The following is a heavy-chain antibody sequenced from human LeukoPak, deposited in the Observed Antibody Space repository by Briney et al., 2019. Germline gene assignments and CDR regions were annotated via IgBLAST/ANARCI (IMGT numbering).Heavy chain of an antibody. J-gene: IGHJ4*02. V-gene: IGHV3-30*18. CDR2: ISYDGSNK. D-gene: IGHD6-13*01. Sequence: GGSLRLSCAASGFTFNSYGMRWVRQAPGKGLEWVAVISYDGSNKYYADSVKGRFTISRDNSKNTLYLQMNSLRAEDTAVYYCAKGSSVMGIAAAVPFDYWGQGTLVTVSS. CDR1: GFTFNSYG. CDR3: AKGSSVMGIAAAVPFDY.